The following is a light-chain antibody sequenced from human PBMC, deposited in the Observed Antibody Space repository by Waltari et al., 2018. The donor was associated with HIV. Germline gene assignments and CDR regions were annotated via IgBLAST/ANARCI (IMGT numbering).Light chain of an antibody. CDR2: GAS. CDR3: QQTNSFPFT. J-gene: IGKJ5*01. V-gene: IGKV1-12*01. Sequence: DIQMTQFPSFVLAFVRYRVTFTCRAAQGISTWLAWYQQKPGKAPKLLISGASNLEPGVPSRFSGSGSGTSFSLTITSLQADDFAVYYCQQTNSFPFTFGQGTRLEIK. CDR1: QGISTW.